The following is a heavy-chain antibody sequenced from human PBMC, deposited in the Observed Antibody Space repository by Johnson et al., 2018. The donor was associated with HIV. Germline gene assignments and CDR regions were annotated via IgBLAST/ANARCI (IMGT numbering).Heavy chain of an antibody. V-gene: IGHV3-66*01. J-gene: IGHJ3*02. Sequence: VQLVESGGGLVQPGGSLRLSCAASGFTVSSNYMSWVRQAPGKGLEWVSVIYSGGSTYYADSVKGRFTISRDNSKNTLYLQMNSLRAEDTAVYYCANFRGPTRNPDAFDIWGQGTMVTVSS. CDR1: GFTVSSNY. CDR3: ANFRGPTRNPDAFDI. CDR2: IYSGGST. D-gene: IGHD1-14*01.